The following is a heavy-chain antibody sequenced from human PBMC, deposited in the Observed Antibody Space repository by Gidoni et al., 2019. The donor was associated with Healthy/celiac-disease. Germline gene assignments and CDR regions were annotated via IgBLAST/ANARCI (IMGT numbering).Heavy chain of an antibody. CDR2: ISGSGGST. Sequence: EVQLLESGGGLVQPGGSLRLSCAASGFPFTSYAMSWVRQAPGKGLEWVSAISGSGGSTYYADSVKGRFTISRDNSKNTLYLQMNSLRAEDTAVYYCAKDPSEPYSGSYYGLDYWGQGTLVTVSS. J-gene: IGHJ4*02. V-gene: IGHV3-23*01. CDR3: AKDPSEPYSGSYYGLDY. D-gene: IGHD1-26*01. CDR1: GFPFTSYA.